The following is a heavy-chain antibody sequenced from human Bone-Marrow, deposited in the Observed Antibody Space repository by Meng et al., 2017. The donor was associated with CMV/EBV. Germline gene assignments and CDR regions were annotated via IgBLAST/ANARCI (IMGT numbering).Heavy chain of an antibody. D-gene: IGHD3-3*01. CDR3: ARVGNDFWSGRWFDP. Sequence: GSLRLSCTVSGGSISSGDYYWNWIRQPPGKGLEWIGSIYYSGSTYYNPSLKSRVTISVDTSKNQFSLKLSSVTAADTAVYYCARVGNDFWSGRWFDPWGQGTLVTVSS. J-gene: IGHJ5*02. CDR1: GGSISSGDYY. CDR2: IYYSGST. V-gene: IGHV4-39*07.